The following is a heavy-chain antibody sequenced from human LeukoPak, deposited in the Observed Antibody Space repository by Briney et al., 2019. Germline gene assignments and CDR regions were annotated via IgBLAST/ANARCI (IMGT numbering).Heavy chain of an antibody. CDR1: GFTFKSYA. D-gene: IGHD3-22*01. Sequence: GGSLRLSCSASGFTFKSYAMHWVRQAPGKGLEWVAVTSFDGKNTLYADSVKGRFTISRDNSQSTLSLQMNSLRTEDTAMYYCAKDSVIQGYSAFGYWGQGTLVTVSS. CDR3: AKDSVIQGYSAFGY. CDR2: TSFDGKNT. V-gene: IGHV3-30*18. J-gene: IGHJ4*02.